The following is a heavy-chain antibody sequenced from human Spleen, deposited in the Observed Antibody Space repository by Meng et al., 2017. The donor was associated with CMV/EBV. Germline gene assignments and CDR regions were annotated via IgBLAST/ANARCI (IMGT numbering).Heavy chain of an antibody. J-gene: IGHJ4*02. CDR3: AREKWAQLERLQYGYY. D-gene: IGHD1-1*01. CDR1: GFTFSDYY. CDR2: ISSSGSTI. Sequence: GESLKISCAASGFTFSDYYMSWIRQAPGKGLEWVSYISSSGSTIYYADSVKGRFTISRDNAKNSLYLQMNSLRAEDTAVYYCAREKWAQLERLQYGYYWGQGTLVTVSS. V-gene: IGHV3-11*01.